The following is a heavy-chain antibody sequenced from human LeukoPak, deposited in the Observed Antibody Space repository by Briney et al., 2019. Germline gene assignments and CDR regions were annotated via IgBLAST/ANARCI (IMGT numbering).Heavy chain of an antibody. J-gene: IGHJ6*03. V-gene: IGHV4-61*02. Sequence: SQTLSLTCTVSGGSISSGSYDWSWIRQPAGKGLEWIGRIYTSGSTNYNPSLKSRVTISVDTSKNQFSLKLSSVTAADTAVYYCARENPYYNILTGYYYYMDVWGKGTTVTVSS. CDR2: IYTSGST. D-gene: IGHD3-9*01. CDR3: ARENPYYNILTGYYYYMDV. CDR1: GGSISSGSYD.